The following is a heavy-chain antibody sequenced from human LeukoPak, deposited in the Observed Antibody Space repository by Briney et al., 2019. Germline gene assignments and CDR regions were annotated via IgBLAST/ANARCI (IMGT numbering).Heavy chain of an antibody. Sequence: SETLSLTCAVYGGSFSGYYWSWIRQHPGKGLEWIGYIYYSGSTYYNPSLKSRVTISVDTSKNQFSLKLSSVTAADTAVYYCARGSIAAQNDYWGQGTLVTVSS. J-gene: IGHJ4*02. V-gene: IGHV4-31*11. CDR3: ARGSIAAQNDY. CDR1: GGSFSGYY. D-gene: IGHD6-6*01. CDR2: IYYSGST.